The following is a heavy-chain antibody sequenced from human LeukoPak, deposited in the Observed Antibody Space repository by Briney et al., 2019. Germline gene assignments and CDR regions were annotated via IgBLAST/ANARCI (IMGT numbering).Heavy chain of an antibody. CDR3: ARVRATHVLYAFDI. Sequence: GASVKVSCKASGYTFTGYYMHWVRQAPGQGLEWMGWINPNSGGTNYAQKFQGWVTMTRDTSISTAYMELSRVRSDDTAVYYCARVRATHVLYAFDIWGQGTMVTVSS. CDR1: GYTFTGYY. J-gene: IGHJ3*02. CDR2: INPNSGGT. D-gene: IGHD2-15*01. V-gene: IGHV1-2*04.